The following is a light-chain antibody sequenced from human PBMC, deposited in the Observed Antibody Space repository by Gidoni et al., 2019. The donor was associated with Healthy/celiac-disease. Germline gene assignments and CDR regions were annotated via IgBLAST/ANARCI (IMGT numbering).Light chain of an antibody. V-gene: IGKV3-20*01. Sequence: EIVLTQSPGTLSLSPGERATLSCRASQSVSSSYLAWYQQTPGQAPRLLIYGASSRVTGIPDRFSGSGSGTDFTLTISRLEPEDFAVYYCQQYGSSRFGQGTKLEIK. J-gene: IGKJ2*03. CDR2: GAS. CDR3: QQYGSSR. CDR1: QSVSSSY.